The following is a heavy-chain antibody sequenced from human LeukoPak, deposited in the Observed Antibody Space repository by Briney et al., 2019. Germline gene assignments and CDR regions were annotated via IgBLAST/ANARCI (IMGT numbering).Heavy chain of an antibody. CDR3: AKELIPDDYGDS. CDR1: GFTFSSYG. CDR2: ISYDGSNK. J-gene: IGHJ4*02. V-gene: IGHV3-30*18. Sequence: GRFLRLSCAASGFTFSSYGMHWVRQAPGKGLEWVAVISYDGSNKYYADSVKGRFTISRDNSKNTLYLQMNSLRAEDTAVYYCAKELIPDDYGDSWGQGTLVTVSS.